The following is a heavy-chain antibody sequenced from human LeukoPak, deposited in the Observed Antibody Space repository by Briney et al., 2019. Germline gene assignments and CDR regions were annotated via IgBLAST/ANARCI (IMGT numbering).Heavy chain of an antibody. CDR3: AKDVGLLLWFGDVGYLDY. Sequence: AGGSLRLSCAASGFTFSSYAMSWVRQAPGKGLEWVSAISGSGGSTYYADSVKGRFTISRDNSKNTLYLQMNSLRAEDTAVYYCAKDVGLLLWFGDVGYLDYWGQGNLVTVSS. D-gene: IGHD3-10*01. CDR2: ISGSGGST. V-gene: IGHV3-23*01. CDR1: GFTFSSYA. J-gene: IGHJ4*02.